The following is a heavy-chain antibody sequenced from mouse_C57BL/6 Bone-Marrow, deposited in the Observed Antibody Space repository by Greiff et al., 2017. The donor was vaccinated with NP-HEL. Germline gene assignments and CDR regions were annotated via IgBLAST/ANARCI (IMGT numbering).Heavy chain of an antibody. CDR2: IDPNSGGT. CDR3: ARGGNYYGSSSYWYFDV. Sequence: VQLQQPGAELLKPGASVKLSCKASGYTFTSYWMHWVKQRPGRGLEWIGRIDPNSGGTKYNEKFKSKATLTVDKPSSTAYMQLSSLTSEDSAVYYCARGGNYYGSSSYWYFDVWGTGTTVTVSS. V-gene: IGHV1-72*01. CDR1: GYTFTSYW. D-gene: IGHD1-1*01. J-gene: IGHJ1*03.